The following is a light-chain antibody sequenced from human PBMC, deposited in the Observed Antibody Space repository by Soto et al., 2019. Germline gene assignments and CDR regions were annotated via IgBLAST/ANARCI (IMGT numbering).Light chain of an antibody. CDR2: EVS. CDR1: SSDVGKYDY. CDR3: NSYEAGSNV. Sequence: QSVLTHPPSPSGAPGQSVTISCTGTSSDVGKYDYVSWFQHHPGKAPKLIIYEVSKRPSGVPDRFSGSKSGSTASLTVSGLQTEDEADYYCNSYEAGSNVFGTGTKVTV. V-gene: IGLV2-8*01. J-gene: IGLJ1*01.